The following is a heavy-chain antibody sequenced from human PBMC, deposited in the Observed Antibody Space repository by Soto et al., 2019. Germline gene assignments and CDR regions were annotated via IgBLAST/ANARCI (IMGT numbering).Heavy chain of an antibody. D-gene: IGHD6-6*01. CDR3: AREPAARPRRPYYFDY. CDR2: IIPIFGTA. Sequence: QVQLVQSGAEVKKPGSSVKVSCKASGGTFSSYAISWVRQAPGQGLEWMGGIIPIFGTANYAQKFQGRVTITADESTSTAYMDLSFLRSEDTAVYYCAREPAARPRRPYYFDYWGQGALVTVCS. CDR1: GGTFSSYA. J-gene: IGHJ4*02. V-gene: IGHV1-69*01.